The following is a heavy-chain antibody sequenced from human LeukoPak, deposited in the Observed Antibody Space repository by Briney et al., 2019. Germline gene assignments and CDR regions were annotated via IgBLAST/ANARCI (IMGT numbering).Heavy chain of an antibody. CDR3: ARLWDSTGLYFYYYMDV. CDR2: YHIGNT. CDR1: GVSIRGDTYY. V-gene: IGHV4-39*01. J-gene: IGHJ6*03. Sequence: PSDTLSLTCTVSGVSIRGDTYYWGWIRQPPGKGLEWIGNYHIGNTYYNPSLKSRVTISEDTSKNQFSLRVNSVTAADTAVYYCARLWDSTGLYFYYYMDVWGEGTTVTVSS. D-gene: IGHD6-19*01.